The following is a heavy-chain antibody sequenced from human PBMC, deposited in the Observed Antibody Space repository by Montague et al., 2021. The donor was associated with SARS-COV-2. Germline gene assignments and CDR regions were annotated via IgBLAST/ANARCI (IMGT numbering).Heavy chain of an antibody. V-gene: IGHV6-1*01. CDR1: GDSVSRNSVA. Sequence: CAISGDSVSRNSVAWSWIRQSPPRGLEWLGRTYYRSKWYSDYAPSVRGRLTVNPDASKNEFSLKLNYVTPEDTAVYYCVRYSGWFYFDFWGQGTLVTVSS. J-gene: IGHJ4*02. CDR2: TYYRSKWYS. CDR3: VRYSGWFYFDF. D-gene: IGHD6-19*01.